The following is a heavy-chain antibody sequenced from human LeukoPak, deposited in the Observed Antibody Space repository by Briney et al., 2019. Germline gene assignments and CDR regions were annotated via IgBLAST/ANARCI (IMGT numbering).Heavy chain of an antibody. J-gene: IGHJ5*02. CDR3: ARDREGP. D-gene: IGHD1-26*01. Sequence: PGRSLRLSCAASGFTVSNNYMRWVRQAPGKGLEWVSSIYSGGATKYADSVKGRFTISRDNSKNTLYLQKNSLRPEDTAVYYCARDREGPWGQGTLVTVSS. CDR1: GFTVSNNY. V-gene: IGHV3-53*01. CDR2: IYSGGAT.